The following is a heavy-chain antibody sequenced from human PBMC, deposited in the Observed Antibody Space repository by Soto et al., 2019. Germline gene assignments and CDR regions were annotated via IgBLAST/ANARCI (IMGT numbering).Heavy chain of an antibody. Sequence: KERLASVKVSCKASGYTFTSYGISWVRQAPGQGLEWMGWISAYNGNTNYAQKLQGRVTMTTDTSTSTAYMELRSLRSDDTAVYYCARDRSKHKVELNWFDPWGQGTLVTVSS. J-gene: IGHJ5*02. V-gene: IGHV1-18*01. D-gene: IGHD1-7*01. CDR3: ARDRSKHKVELNWFDP. CDR2: ISAYNGNT. CDR1: GYTFTSYG.